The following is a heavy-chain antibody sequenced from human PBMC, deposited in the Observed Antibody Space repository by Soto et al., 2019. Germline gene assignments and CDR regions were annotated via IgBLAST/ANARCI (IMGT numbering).Heavy chain of an antibody. Sequence: VASVKVSCKASGGTFSSYAISWVRQAPGQGLEWMGGIIPIFGTANYAQKFQGRVTITADESTSTAYMELSSLRSEDTAVYYCARVLVKAVAGTVLGYWGQGTLVTVSS. CDR1: GGTFSSYA. CDR3: ARVLVKAVAGTVLGY. D-gene: IGHD6-19*01. J-gene: IGHJ4*02. V-gene: IGHV1-69*13. CDR2: IIPIFGTA.